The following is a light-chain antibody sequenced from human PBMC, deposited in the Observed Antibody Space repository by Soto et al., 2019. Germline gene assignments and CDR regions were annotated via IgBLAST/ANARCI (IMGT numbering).Light chain of an antibody. Sequence: EIVMTQSPATLSVSPGERATLSCRASQGVSSNLAWYQQKPGQAPRLLIYGASTRATGISARFSGSGSGTEFTLTISSLQSEDFAVYYCQQYNNWPPVTFGQGTKLEIK. CDR3: QQYNNWPPVT. V-gene: IGKV3-15*01. CDR2: GAS. CDR1: QGVSSN. J-gene: IGKJ2*01.